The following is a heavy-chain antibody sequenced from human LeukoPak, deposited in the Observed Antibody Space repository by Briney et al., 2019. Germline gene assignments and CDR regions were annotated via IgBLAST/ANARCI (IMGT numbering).Heavy chain of an antibody. CDR1: GGSISSYY. J-gene: IGHJ2*01. Sequence: SETLSLTRTVSGGSISSYYWSWIRQPPGKGLEWIGYIYYSGSTNYNPSLKSRVTISVDTSKNQFSLKLSSVTAADTAVYYCARLSDDLYWYFDLWGRGTLVTVSS. CDR2: IYYSGST. CDR3: ARLSDDLYWYFDL. D-gene: IGHD1-1*01. V-gene: IGHV4-59*08.